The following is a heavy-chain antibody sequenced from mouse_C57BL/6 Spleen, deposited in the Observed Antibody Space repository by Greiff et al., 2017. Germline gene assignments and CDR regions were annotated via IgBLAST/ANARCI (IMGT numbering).Heavy chain of an antibody. CDR3: ARYTAYYGSGYDY. J-gene: IGHJ2*01. CDR2: IIPRSGYT. V-gene: IGHV1-7*01. Sequence: VQLQQSGAELAKPGASVKLSCKASGYTFTSYWMHWVKQRPGQGLEWIGYIIPRSGYTTYNQKFKDKATLTADKSSSTAYMQLSRLTYEDSAVYSCARYTAYYGSGYDYWGQGTTLTVSS. D-gene: IGHD1-1*01. CDR1: GYTFTSYW.